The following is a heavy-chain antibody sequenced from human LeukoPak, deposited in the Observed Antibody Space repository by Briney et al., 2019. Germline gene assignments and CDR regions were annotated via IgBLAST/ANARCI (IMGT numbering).Heavy chain of an antibody. CDR2: IIPILGIA. D-gene: IGHD1-26*01. CDR3: AKSIVGAPAPYFDY. J-gene: IGHJ4*02. V-gene: IGHV1-69*04. CDR1: GGTFSSYA. Sequence: GASVKVSCKASGGTFSSYAISWVRQAPGQGLEWMGRIIPILGIANYAQKFQGRVTITADKSTSTAYMELSSLRSEDTAVYYCAKSIVGAPAPYFDYWGQGTLVTVSS.